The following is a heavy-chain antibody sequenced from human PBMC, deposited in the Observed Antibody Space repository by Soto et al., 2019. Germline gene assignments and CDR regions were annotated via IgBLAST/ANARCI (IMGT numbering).Heavy chain of an antibody. J-gene: IGHJ3*02. CDR3: AKDWSYCSSTSCYQDAFDI. V-gene: IGHV3-23*01. Sequence: GGSLRLSCAASGFTFSSYAMSWVRQAPGKGLEWVSAISGSGGSTYYADSVKGRFTISRDNSKNTLYLQMNSLRAEDTAVYYCAKDWSYCSSTSCYQDAFDIWGQGTMVTVSS. D-gene: IGHD2-2*01. CDR2: ISGSGGST. CDR1: GFTFSSYA.